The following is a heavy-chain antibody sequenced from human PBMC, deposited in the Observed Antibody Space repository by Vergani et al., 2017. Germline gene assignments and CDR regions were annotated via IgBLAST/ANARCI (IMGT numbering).Heavy chain of an antibody. CDR3: TTGIVVVVAATPY. Sequence: EVQLVESGGGLVKPGGSLRLSCAASGFTFSNAWMSWVRQAPGKGLEWVGRNKSKTDGGTTDYAAPVKGIFTISRDDSKNTLYLQMNSLKTEDTAVYYCTTGIVVVVAATPYWGQGTLVTVSS. V-gene: IGHV3-15*01. CDR1: GFTFSNAW. CDR2: NKSKTDGGTT. J-gene: IGHJ4*02. D-gene: IGHD2-15*01.